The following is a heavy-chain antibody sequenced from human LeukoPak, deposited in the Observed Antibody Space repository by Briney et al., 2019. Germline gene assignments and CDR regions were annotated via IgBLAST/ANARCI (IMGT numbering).Heavy chain of an antibody. CDR3: AKDRYCSSTSCHDGFDI. J-gene: IGHJ3*02. V-gene: IGHV3-9*01. CDR1: GFTFDDSA. D-gene: IGHD2-2*01. Sequence: GGSLRRSCAASGFTFDDSAMHWVRQAPGKGLEWVSGLAWNSGDIGYADSVKGRFTSSRDNAKNSLYLQMNSLRPEDTALYYCAKDRYCSSTSCHDGFDIWGQGTMVTVSS. CDR2: LAWNSGDI.